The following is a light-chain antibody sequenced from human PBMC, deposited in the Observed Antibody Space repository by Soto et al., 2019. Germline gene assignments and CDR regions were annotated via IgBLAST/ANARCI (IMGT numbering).Light chain of an antibody. Sequence: EIVLTQSPGTLSLSPGERATLSYRASQSGAGTYLAWYQQKPGQAPRLLIYRASSRATGIPDRFSGSGSGTDFTLTISRLEPEDFAVFYCQQYGSSPVTFGQGTRLEI. CDR3: QQYGSSPVT. CDR2: RAS. J-gene: IGKJ5*01. CDR1: QSGAGTY. V-gene: IGKV3-20*01.